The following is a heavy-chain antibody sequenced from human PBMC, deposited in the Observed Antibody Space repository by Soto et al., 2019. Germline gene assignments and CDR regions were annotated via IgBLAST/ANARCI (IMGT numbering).Heavy chain of an antibody. Sequence: SETLSLTCTVSGGSISSYYWSWIRQPPGKGLEWIGYIYYSGSTNYNPSLKSRVTISVDTSKNQFSLKLSSVTAADTAVYYCAREDDEYYFDYWGQGTLVTVSS. CDR3: AREDDEYYFDY. CDR2: IYYSGST. J-gene: IGHJ4*02. D-gene: IGHD1-1*01. V-gene: IGHV4-59*01. CDR1: GGSISSYY.